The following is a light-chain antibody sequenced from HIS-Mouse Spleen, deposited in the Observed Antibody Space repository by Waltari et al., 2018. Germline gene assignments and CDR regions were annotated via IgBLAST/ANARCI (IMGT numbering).Light chain of an antibody. Sequence: SYVLTQPPSVSVAPGKTARITCGGNNIGSKSVHWYQQKPGQAPVLVVYDDSDRPSGIPWGLSGSNSGNTATLTISRVEAGDEADYYCQVWDSSSDHVVFGGGTKLTVL. J-gene: IGLJ2*01. CDR1: NIGSKS. CDR3: QVWDSSSDHVV. CDR2: DDS. V-gene: IGLV3-21*03.